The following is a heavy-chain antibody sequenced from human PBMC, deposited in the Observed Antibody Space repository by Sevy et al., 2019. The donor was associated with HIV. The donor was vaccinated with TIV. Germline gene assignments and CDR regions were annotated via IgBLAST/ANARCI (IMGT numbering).Heavy chain of an antibody. D-gene: IGHD6-13*01. V-gene: IGHV3-72*01. Sequence: GGSLRLSCAASGFTFSDHYMEWVRQAPGKGLEWVGRTRNKADSYTTEYAASVKGRFTISRDDSKNSLYRQMNSLKTEDTAVFFVAPPGGIAAAGRVFDYWGQGSLVTVSS. CDR1: GFTFSDHY. J-gene: IGHJ4*02. CDR2: TRNKADSYTT. CDR3: APPGGIAAAGRVFDY.